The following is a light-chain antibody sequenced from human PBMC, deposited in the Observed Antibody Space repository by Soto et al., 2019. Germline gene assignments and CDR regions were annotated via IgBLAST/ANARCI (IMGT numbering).Light chain of an antibody. Sequence: ALTQPASVSGSPGQSITISCTGTNNLVSWYQQHPGKAPKVVVYEGTKRPSGVSNRFSGSNSGGTASLTISGLQAKDEASYFCCAYVGARSYVFGPGTKVTVL. CDR2: EGT. CDR1: NNL. J-gene: IGLJ1*01. V-gene: IGLV2-23*01. CDR3: CAYVGARSYV.